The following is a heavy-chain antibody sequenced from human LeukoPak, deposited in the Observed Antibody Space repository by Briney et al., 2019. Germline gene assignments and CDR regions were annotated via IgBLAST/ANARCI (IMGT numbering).Heavy chain of an antibody. V-gene: IGHV4-34*01. D-gene: IGHD3-22*01. CDR3: ARQYYDNTGYYYFDY. CDR2: INHSGST. CDR1: GGSFSSYY. Sequence: PSETLSLTCAVSGGSFSSYYWSWIRQPPGQGLEWMGEINHSGSTTYNPSLKRRVTISVDTSKNQFSLKPSSVTAADTAVYYCARQYYDNTGYYYFDYWGQGTLVTVSS. J-gene: IGHJ4*02.